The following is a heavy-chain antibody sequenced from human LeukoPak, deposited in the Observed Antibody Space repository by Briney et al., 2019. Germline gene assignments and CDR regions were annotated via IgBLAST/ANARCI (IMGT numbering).Heavy chain of an antibody. CDR2: IYYSGST. Sequence: SETLSLTCTVSGGSISSYYWSWIRQPPGKGLEWIGYIYYSGSTNYNPSLKSRVTMSVDTSKNQFSLKLTSVTAADTAVYYCARHYYGDYYFDYWGQGTLVTVSS. J-gene: IGHJ4*02. D-gene: IGHD4-17*01. CDR3: ARHYYGDYYFDY. CDR1: GGSISSYY. V-gene: IGHV4-59*08.